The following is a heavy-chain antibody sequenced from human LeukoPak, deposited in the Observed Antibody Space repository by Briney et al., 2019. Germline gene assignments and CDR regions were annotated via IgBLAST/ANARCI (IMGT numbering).Heavy chain of an antibody. CDR3: TTSPGLRWPRGY. Sequence: PGGYLRLSCAASGFTFSNAWMSWVRQAPGKGLEWVGRIKSKTDGGTTDYAAPVKGRFTISRDDSKNTLYLQMNSLKTEDTAVYYCTTSPGLRWPRGYWGQGTLVTVSS. D-gene: IGHD4-23*01. J-gene: IGHJ4*02. V-gene: IGHV3-15*01. CDR1: GFTFSNAW. CDR2: IKSKTDGGTT.